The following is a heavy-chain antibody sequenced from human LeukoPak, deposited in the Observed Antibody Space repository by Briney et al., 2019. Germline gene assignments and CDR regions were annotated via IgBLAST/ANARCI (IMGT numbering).Heavy chain of an antibody. V-gene: IGHV4-30-4*07. CDR2: IHDSGST. CDR1: GDSISSGGYA. D-gene: IGHD4-17*01. Sequence: SETLSLTCAVSGDSISSGGYAWSWIRQTPGKGLEWIAYIHDSGSTYYNPSLKSRVTISVDTSKNQFSLKLSSVTAADTAVYYCAVRWTTVTTNWFDPWGQGTLVTVSS. CDR3: AVRWTTVTTNWFDP. J-gene: IGHJ5*02.